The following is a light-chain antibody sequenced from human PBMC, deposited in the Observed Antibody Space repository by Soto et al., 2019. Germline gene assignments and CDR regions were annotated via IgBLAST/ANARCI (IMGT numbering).Light chain of an antibody. V-gene: IGLV2-11*01. J-gene: IGLJ1*01. CDR3: SSFADSSARDYV. CDR2: DVT. CDR1: SSDVGGYDF. Sequence: QSALAQPRSVSGSPGQSVTLSCTGTSSDVGGYDFVSWYQQYPGKAPKLIIFDVTERTSGVPDRFSGSKSGNSASLTISGLQAEDEADYYCSSFADSSARDYVFGGGTKVTVL.